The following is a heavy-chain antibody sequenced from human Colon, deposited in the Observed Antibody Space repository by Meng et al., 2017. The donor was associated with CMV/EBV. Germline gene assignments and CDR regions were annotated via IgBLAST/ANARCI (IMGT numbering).Heavy chain of an antibody. Sequence: SGFSFSSYAMSWVRQAPGKGLEWVSAITGSGGSTYYADSVKGRFTISRDNSKNTLYLQMSSLSAEDTAVYYCAKEAAGTTPRQSDYWGQGSLVTVSS. CDR3: AKEAAGTTPRQSDY. CDR1: GFSFSSYA. D-gene: IGHD1-1*01. J-gene: IGHJ4*02. CDR2: ITGSGGST. V-gene: IGHV3-23*01.